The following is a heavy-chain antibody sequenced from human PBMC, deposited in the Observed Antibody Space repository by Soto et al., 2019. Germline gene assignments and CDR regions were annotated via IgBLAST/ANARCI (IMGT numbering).Heavy chain of an antibody. CDR2: INPNSGGT. CDR1: GYTFTGYY. CDR3: ARVGSESYSSSPDDKGDYYGMDV. Sequence: ASVKVSCKASGYTFTGYYMHWVRQAPGQGLEWMGWINPNSGGTNYAQKFQGWVTMTRDTSISTAYMELSRLRSDDTAVYYCARVGSESYSSSPDDKGDYYGMDVWGQGNTVTVSS. D-gene: IGHD6-6*01. V-gene: IGHV1-2*04. J-gene: IGHJ6*02.